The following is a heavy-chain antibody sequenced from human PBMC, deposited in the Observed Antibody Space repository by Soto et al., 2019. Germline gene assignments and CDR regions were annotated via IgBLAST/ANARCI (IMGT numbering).Heavy chain of an antibody. CDR1: GGSISSGDYY. CDR3: ARDIAAALGAWFDP. CDR2: IYYSGST. V-gene: IGHV4-30-4*01. D-gene: IGHD6-13*01. Sequence: SETLSLTCTVSGGSISSGDYYWSWIRQPPGKGLEWIGYIYYSGSTDYNPSLKSRVTISLDTSKNQFSLKLSSVTAADTAVYYCARDIAAALGAWFDPWGQGTLVTVSS. J-gene: IGHJ5*02.